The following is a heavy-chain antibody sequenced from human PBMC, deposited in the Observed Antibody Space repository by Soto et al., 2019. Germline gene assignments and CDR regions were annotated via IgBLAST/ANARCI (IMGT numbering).Heavy chain of an antibody. D-gene: IGHD1-26*01. CDR3: ARVFMGEILY. CDR1: GGSFSGYY. CDR2: INHSGST. Sequence: QVQLQQWGAGLLKPSETLSLTCAVYGGSFSGYYYNWIRQHPGKGLEWIGEINHSGSTNYNPSLKSRATISVDTSKNQFSLKVASMTAADAGVYYCARVFMGEILYWGQGTLVTVSS. J-gene: IGHJ4*02. V-gene: IGHV4-34*02.